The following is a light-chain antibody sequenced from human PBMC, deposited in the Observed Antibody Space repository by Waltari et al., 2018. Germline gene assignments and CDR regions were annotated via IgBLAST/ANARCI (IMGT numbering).Light chain of an antibody. CDR3: AACDESLSGVI. J-gene: IGLJ2*01. CDR2: KND. CDR1: TSNIVSNY. V-gene: IGLV1-47*01. Sequence: QSMLTQPPSVSGTPGQRVTISCSGSTSNIVSNYVYWYQQFPGMAPKLLIYKNDRRPSGVLDRFSGSKSGTSASLAISGLRSDDEAEYFCAACDESLSGVIFGGGTKLTVL.